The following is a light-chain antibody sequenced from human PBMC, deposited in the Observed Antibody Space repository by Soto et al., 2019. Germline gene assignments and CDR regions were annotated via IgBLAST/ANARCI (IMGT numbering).Light chain of an antibody. J-gene: IGLJ1*01. Sequence: QSALTQPASVSGSPGQSITISCTGTSSDVGAYNYVTWHQQHPGKVPKLIIYEVSNRPSGVSDRFSGSKSGNTASLTISGLQAEDEADYYCNSWTRSSTYIFGTRTKVTVL. V-gene: IGLV2-14*01. CDR2: EVS. CDR1: SSDVGAYNY. CDR3: NSWTRSSTYI.